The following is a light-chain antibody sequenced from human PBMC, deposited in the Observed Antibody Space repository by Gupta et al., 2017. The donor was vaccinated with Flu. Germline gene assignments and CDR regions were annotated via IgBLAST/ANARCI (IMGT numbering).Light chain of an antibody. CDR1: SSNIGNNY. Sequence: QSLFTQPPPVSAAPGQKVTISCSGSSSNIGNNYVTWYQQLPGTAPKLLIYDNNKRPSGIPDRFSGSKSGTSATLGITGLQTGDEAEYYCGTWDSSLSAGVFGGGTKLTGL. CDR3: GTWDSSLSAGV. CDR2: DNN. V-gene: IGLV1-51*01. J-gene: IGLJ3*02.